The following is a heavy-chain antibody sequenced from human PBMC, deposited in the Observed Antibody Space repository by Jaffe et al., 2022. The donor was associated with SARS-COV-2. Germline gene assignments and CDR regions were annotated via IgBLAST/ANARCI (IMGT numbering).Heavy chain of an antibody. CDR1: GFSLSTSGMC. CDR3: ARIRRGYSGYDSYYYGMDV. V-gene: IGHV2-70*01. CDR2: IDWDDDK. J-gene: IGHJ6*02. D-gene: IGHD5-12*01. Sequence: QVTLRESGPALVKPTQTLTLTCTFSGFSLSTSGMCVSWIRQPPGKALEWLALIDWDDDKYYSTSLKTRLTISKDTSKNQVVLTMTNMDPVDTATYYCARIRRGYSGYDSYYYGMDVWGQGTTVTVSS.